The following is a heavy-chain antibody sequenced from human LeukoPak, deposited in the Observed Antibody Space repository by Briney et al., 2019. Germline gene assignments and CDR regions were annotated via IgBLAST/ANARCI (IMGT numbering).Heavy chain of an antibody. J-gene: IGHJ4*02. CDR3: ARDVGAARSLGYFDY. Sequence: SETLSLTCTVSGGSISSYYWSWIRQPPGKGLEWIGYIYYSGSTNYNPSLKSRVTISVDTSKNQFSLKLSSVTAADTAVYYCARDVGAARSLGYFDYWGQGTLVTVSS. CDR1: GGSISSYY. V-gene: IGHV4-59*01. D-gene: IGHD6-6*01. CDR2: IYYSGST.